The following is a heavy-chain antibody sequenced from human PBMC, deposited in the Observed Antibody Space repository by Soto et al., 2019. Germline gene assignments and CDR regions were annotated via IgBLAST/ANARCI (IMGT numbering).Heavy chain of an antibody. J-gene: IGHJ6*02. D-gene: IGHD2-2*01. CDR3: ARDFFPLVVGYGMDV. CDR2: INPNSGGT. V-gene: IGHV1-2*04. Sequence: GASVKVSCKASGYTFTGYYMHWVRQAPGQGLEWMGWINPNSGGTNYAQKFQGWVTMTRDTSISTAYMELSRLRSDDTAVYYCARDFFPLVVGYGMDVWGQGTTVTVSS. CDR1: GYTFTGYY.